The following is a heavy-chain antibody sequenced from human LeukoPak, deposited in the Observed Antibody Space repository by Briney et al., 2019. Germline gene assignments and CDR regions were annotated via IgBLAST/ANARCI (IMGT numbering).Heavy chain of an antibody. J-gene: IGHJ6*03. V-gene: IGHV4-59*01. D-gene: IGHD3-10*01. CDR1: GGSIRGYY. CDR3: ARVFDSGSQAYFYYMDV. CDR2: IYSSGST. Sequence: SETLSLTCNVSGGSIRGYYWSWIRQPPGKGLEWIGYIYSSGSTNYNPSLKSRVTMSVDTSKNQFSLKVSSVTAADTAVYYCARVFDSGSQAYFYYMDVWGKGTTVTVSS.